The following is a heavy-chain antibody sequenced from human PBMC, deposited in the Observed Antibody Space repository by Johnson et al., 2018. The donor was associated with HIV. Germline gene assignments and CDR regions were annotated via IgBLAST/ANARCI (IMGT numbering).Heavy chain of an antibody. CDR2: IYSGGST. J-gene: IGHJ3*02. Sequence: VQLVESGGGLVQPGGSLRLSCGASGFTVSSNYMTWVRQAPGKGLDWFSVIYSGGSTYYADSVKGRFTFSRDNSKNTLYLQMNSLRVEDTAVYYCARGLGDSRVVDAYDIWGQGTMVTVSS. CDR3: ARGLGDSRVVDAYDI. CDR1: GFTVSSNY. D-gene: IGHD4-17*01. V-gene: IGHV3-66*01.